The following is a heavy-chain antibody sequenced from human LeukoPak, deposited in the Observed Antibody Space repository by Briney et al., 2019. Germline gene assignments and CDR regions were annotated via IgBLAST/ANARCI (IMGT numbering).Heavy chain of an antibody. Sequence: ASVKVSCNVSGYTFTSYYMHWVRQAPGQGLEWMGIINPSGGSTSYAQKFQGRVTMTRDTSTSTVYMELSSLRSEDTAVYYCARDLSRYCSSTSCYSGWFDPWGQGTLVTVSS. J-gene: IGHJ5*02. D-gene: IGHD2-2*01. V-gene: IGHV1-46*03. CDR3: ARDLSRYCSSTSCYSGWFDP. CDR2: INPSGGST. CDR1: GYTFTSYY.